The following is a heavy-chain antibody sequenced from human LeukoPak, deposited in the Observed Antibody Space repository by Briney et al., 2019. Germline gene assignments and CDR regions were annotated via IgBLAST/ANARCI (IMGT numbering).Heavy chain of an antibody. V-gene: IGHV4-59*08. CDR1: GGSISSYY. Sequence: PSETLSLTCTVSGGSISSYYWSWIRQPPGKGLEWIGYIYYSGSTNYNPSLKSRVTISVDTSKNHFSLKLSSVTAADTAVYYCARGGLGDTLNWFDPWGQGTLVTVSS. CDR2: IYYSGST. D-gene: IGHD2-21*01. CDR3: ARGGLGDTLNWFDP. J-gene: IGHJ5*02.